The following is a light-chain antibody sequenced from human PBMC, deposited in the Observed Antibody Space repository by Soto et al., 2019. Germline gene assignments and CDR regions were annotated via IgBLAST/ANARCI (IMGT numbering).Light chain of an antibody. CDR1: QGISSY. CDR2: AAS. J-gene: IGKJ1*01. CDR3: QQYGSSPKP. Sequence: IQLTQSPYSLSASVGDRVTVTCRASQGISSYLAWYQQKPGKAPKLLIYAASTLHSGVPSRFSGSGSGTDFTLTISRLEPEDFAVYYCQQYGSSPKPFGQGTNVDI. V-gene: IGKV1-9*01.